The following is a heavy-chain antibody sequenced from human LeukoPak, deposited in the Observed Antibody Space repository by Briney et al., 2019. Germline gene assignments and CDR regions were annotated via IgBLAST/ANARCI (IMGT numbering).Heavy chain of an antibody. J-gene: IGHJ4*02. Sequence: GGSLRLSCAASGFTFSSYGMHWVRQAPGKGLEWVAVIWYDGSNKYYADSVKGRFTISRDNSRSTLYLQMNSLRPEDTAIYYCAREGYYGSGSPLSLYFDYWGQGTLVTVSS. V-gene: IGHV3-33*01. CDR1: GFTFSSYG. D-gene: IGHD3-10*01. CDR3: AREGYYGSGSPLSLYFDY. CDR2: IWYDGSNK.